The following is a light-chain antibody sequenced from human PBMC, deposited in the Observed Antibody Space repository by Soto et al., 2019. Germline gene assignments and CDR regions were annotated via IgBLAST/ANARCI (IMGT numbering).Light chain of an antibody. J-gene: IGKJ3*01. Sequence: DIQMTQSPSSVSASVGDRVTITCRASKGISRWFAWYQQKPGRAPKLLIYAASSLQSGVPSRFSGSGSRTDFTLTISSPQPEAFATYYCQPANSFPFTFGPGPKVDIK. CDR2: AAS. CDR3: QPANSFPFT. CDR1: KGISRW. V-gene: IGKV1-12*02.